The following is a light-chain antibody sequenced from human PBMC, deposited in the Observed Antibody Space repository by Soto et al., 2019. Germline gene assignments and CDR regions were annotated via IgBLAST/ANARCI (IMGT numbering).Light chain of an antibody. Sequence: QSALTQPASVSGSLGQSITIPCTGTSSDVGGYNYVSWYQQHPGKAPKLMIYDVSNRPSGVSNRFSGSKSGNTASLTISGLQAEDEADYYCSSYISSSTLVVFGGGTKLTVL. J-gene: IGLJ2*01. CDR1: SSDVGGYNY. CDR3: SSYISSSTLVV. V-gene: IGLV2-14*01. CDR2: DVS.